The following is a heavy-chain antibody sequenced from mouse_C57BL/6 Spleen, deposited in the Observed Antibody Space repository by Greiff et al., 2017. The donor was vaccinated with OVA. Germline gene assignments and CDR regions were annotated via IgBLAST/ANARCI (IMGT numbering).Heavy chain of an antibody. CDR2: INYDGSST. CDR3: ARGGFDY. CDR1: GFTFSDYY. V-gene: IGHV5-16*01. J-gene: IGHJ2*01. Sequence: EVKVVESAGGLVQPGSSMKLSCTASGFTFSDYYMAWVRQVPEKGLEWVANINYDGSSTYYLDSLKSRFIISRDNAKNILYLQMSSLKSEDTATYYCARGGFDYWGQGTTLTVSS.